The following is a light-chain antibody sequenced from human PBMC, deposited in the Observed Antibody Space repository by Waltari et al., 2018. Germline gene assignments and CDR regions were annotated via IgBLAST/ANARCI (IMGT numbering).Light chain of an antibody. Sequence: SSELTQDPAVSVALDQTVRITCQGDSLRSYYASWYQQKPGQAPVLVIYNKNNRPSGSPDRFAGSGSGNTASLIFIGAQAEDEADYYCSSRDSSASHVLFGGGTKLTVL. CDR1: SLRSYY. CDR3: SSRDSSASHVL. V-gene: IGLV3-19*01. J-gene: IGLJ2*01. CDR2: NKN.